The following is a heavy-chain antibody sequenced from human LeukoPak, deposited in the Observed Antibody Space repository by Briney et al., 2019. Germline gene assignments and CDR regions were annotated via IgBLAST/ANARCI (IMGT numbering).Heavy chain of an antibody. D-gene: IGHD3-10*01. V-gene: IGHV3-23*01. Sequence: GRSLRLSWAASGFTFSNHGMNWVRQAAGKGLEWASGISPSGDITYYADSVKGRFTISRDNSKNTLYLEVISLTAEDTAVYYCAKDDAWLRFGEWSQGTLVTVSS. CDR3: AKDDAWLRFGE. CDR1: GFTFSNHG. J-gene: IGHJ4*02. CDR2: ISPSGDIT.